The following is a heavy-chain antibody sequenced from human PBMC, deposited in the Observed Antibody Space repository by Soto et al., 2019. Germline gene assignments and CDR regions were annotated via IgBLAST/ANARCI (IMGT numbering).Heavy chain of an antibody. CDR3: EREEQLAAGGWFDP. CDR2: ISSSCSNI. D-gene: IGHD6-6*01. Sequence: PGGSLRLSCAASGFTYSSYEMNCVRQAPGKGLEWVSYISSSCSNIYYADSVKGRFTISRDKAKNSRYLQMNSLRAEDTAVYYCEREEQLAAGGWFDPWGQGTLVTVSS. J-gene: IGHJ5*02. CDR1: GFTYSSYE. V-gene: IGHV3-48*03.